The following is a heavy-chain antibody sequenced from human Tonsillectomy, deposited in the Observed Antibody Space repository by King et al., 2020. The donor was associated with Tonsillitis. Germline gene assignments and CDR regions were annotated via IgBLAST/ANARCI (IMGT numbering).Heavy chain of an antibody. CDR2: IKEDGSEQ. J-gene: IGHJ4*02. CDR3: VRDRGGAY. V-gene: IGHV3-7*01. CDR1: GFTFRNNW. Sequence: VQLVESGGGLVQPGGSLRLSCAASGFTFRNNWMTWVRQAPGGGLEGVANIKEDGSEQNYVDSVKGRFTISRDNRKNSLFLQINRLRVEDTAVYYCVRDRGGAYWGQGTLVTVSS. D-gene: IGHD3-16*01.